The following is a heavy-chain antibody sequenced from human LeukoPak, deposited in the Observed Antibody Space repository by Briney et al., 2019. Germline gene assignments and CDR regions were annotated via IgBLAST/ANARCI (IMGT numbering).Heavy chain of an antibody. CDR1: GGSISSYY. D-gene: IGHD5-12*01. J-gene: IGHJ4*02. CDR3: VRVIMATSYFDN. Sequence: SETLSLTCTVSGGSISSYYWSWIRQPPGKGLEWIGYIYYSGSTNYNPSLKSRVTISVDTSKNQFSLKLSSVTAADTAVYYCVRVIMATSYFDNWGQGTLVAVSS. CDR2: IYYSGST. V-gene: IGHV4-59*01.